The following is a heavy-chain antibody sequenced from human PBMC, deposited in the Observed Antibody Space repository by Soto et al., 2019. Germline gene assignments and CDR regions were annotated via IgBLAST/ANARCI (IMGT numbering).Heavy chain of an antibody. CDR1: GFTFSSYA. V-gene: IGHV3-23*01. Sequence: GGSLRLSCAASGFTFSSYAMSWVRQAPGKGLEWVSAISGSGGSTYYADSVKGRFTISRDNSKNTLYLQMNSLRAEDTAVYYCAANDYGDYVNYYYYYMDVWGKGTTVTVSS. J-gene: IGHJ6*03. D-gene: IGHD4-17*01. CDR3: AANDYGDYVNYYYYYMDV. CDR2: ISGSGGST.